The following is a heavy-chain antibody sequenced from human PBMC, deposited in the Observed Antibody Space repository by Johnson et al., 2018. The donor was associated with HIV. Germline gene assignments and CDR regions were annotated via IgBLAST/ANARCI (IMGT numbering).Heavy chain of an antibody. V-gene: IGHV3-33*01. CDR3: ASIAARRVSAFDI. Sequence: QEQLVESGGGVVQPGRSLRLSCAASGFTFSSYGMHWVRQAPGKGLEWVAVIWYDGSNKYYADSVKGRFTISRDNSKNTLYLQMNSLRAEDPAVYYCASIAARRVSAFDIWGQGTMVTVSS. CDR1: GFTFSSYG. CDR2: IWYDGSNK. J-gene: IGHJ3*02. D-gene: IGHD6-6*01.